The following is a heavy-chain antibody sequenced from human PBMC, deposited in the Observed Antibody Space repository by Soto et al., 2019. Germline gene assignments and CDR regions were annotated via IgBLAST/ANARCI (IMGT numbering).Heavy chain of an antibody. CDR3: ARVATISEYYYYYGMDV. CDR1: GFTFSSYA. D-gene: IGHD5-12*01. J-gene: IGHJ6*02. CDR2: ISYDGSNK. Sequence: GGSLRLSCAASGFTFSSYAMHWVRQAPGKGLEWVAVISYDGSNKYYADSVKGRFTISRDNSKNTLYLQMNSLRAEDTAVYYCARVATISEYYYYYGMDVWGQGTTVTVSS. V-gene: IGHV3-30-3*01.